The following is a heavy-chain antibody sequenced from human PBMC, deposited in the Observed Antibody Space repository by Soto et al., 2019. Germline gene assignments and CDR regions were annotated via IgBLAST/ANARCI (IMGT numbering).Heavy chain of an antibody. CDR1: GFTFSRYS. CDR3: ARESQDLTSNFDY. J-gene: IGHJ4*02. D-gene: IGHD7-27*01. CDR2: ISSTTNYI. Sequence: PGGSLRLSCAASGFTFSRYSMNWVRQAPGKGLEWVSSISSTTNYIYYADSMKGRFTVSRDNDENSVYLDMNSLSAEDTAVYYCARESQDLTSNFDYWGQGTLVTVSS. V-gene: IGHV3-21*01.